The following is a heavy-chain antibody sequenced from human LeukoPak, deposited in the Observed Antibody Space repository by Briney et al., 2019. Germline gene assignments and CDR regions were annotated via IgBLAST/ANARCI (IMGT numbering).Heavy chain of an antibody. CDR3: ARTYTAKGYFDY. J-gene: IGHJ4*02. Sequence: PGESLKISCKGSAYSFTSYWIAWVRQMPGKGLEWMGIIYPGDSDTRHSPSFQGQVTISADKSISTAYLQWSSLKASDTAMYYCARTYTAKGYFDYWGQGTLVTVSS. D-gene: IGHD3-16*01. CDR1: AYSFTSYW. CDR2: IYPGDSDT. V-gene: IGHV5-51*01.